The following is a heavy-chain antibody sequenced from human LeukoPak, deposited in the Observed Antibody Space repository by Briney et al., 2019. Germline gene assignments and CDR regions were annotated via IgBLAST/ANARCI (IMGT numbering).Heavy chain of an antibody. D-gene: IGHD1-26*01. V-gene: IGHV3-74*01. CDR1: GFSFRSYW. Sequence: PGRSLRLSCGASGFSFRSYWMHWVRQAPGKGLVWVSRINSDGSSTSYADSVKGRFTISRDNAKNTLYLQMNSLRADDTAVYYCARESSVGAHKAFDYWGQGTLVTVSS. CDR2: INSDGSST. CDR3: ARESSVGAHKAFDY. J-gene: IGHJ4*02.